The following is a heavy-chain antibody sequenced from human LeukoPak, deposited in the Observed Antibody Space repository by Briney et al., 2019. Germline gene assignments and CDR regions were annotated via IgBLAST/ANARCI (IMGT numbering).Heavy chain of an antibody. V-gene: IGHV3-73*01. D-gene: IGHD3-9*01. Sequence: GGSLRLSCAASGFTFSGSAMHWVRRASGKGLEWVGRIRSKANSYATAYAASVKGRFTISRDDSKNTAYLQMNSLKTEDTAVYYCTRGTYYDILTYAFDIWGQGTMVTVSS. CDR1: GFTFSGSA. J-gene: IGHJ3*02. CDR3: TRGTYYDILTYAFDI. CDR2: IRSKANSYAT.